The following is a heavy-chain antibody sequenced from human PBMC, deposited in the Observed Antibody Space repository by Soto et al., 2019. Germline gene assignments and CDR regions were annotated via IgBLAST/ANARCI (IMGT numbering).Heavy chain of an antibody. D-gene: IGHD3-10*01. CDR3: ARKDYYGGGIYYFDH. CDR1: GYTSTAYP. J-gene: IGHJ4*02. V-gene: IGHV1-3*01. Sequence: QVQLVQSGAEVKKPGASVKVSCKASGYTSTAYPMHWVRQAPGQRLEWMGWINVANGDTGYSQKFQGRVTVTRDTSASTVYMELSSLTSEDTAVYYCARKDYYGGGIYYFDHWGQGTLVTVSS. CDR2: INVANGDT.